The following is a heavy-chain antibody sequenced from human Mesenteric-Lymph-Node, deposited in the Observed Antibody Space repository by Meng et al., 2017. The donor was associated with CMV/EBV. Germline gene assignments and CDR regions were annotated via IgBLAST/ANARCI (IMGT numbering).Heavy chain of an antibody. CDR2: TRYDGSNK. D-gene: IGHD1-26*01. V-gene: IGHV3-30*02. J-gene: IGHJ4*02. CDR1: GFTFSNYG. Sequence: GESLKISCAASGFTFSNYGMHWVRQAPDKGLEWVAFTRYDGSNKYYADSVKGRFTISRDTSKNTLYLQMNSLRAEDTAVYYCAKDTRIVGTTTIDYWGQGTLVTVSS. CDR3: AKDTRIVGTTTIDY.